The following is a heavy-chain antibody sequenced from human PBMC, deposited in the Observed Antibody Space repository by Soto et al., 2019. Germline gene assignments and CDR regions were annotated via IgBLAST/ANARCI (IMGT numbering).Heavy chain of an antibody. CDR3: ARGLTGYYDSSGLGAFDI. CDR2: IIPIFGTA. D-gene: IGHD3-22*01. J-gene: IGHJ3*02. Sequence: SVKVSCKASGGTFSSYAIGWVRQAPGQGLEWMGGIIPIFGTANYAQKFQGRVTITADKSTSTAYMELSSLRSEDTAVYYCARGLTGYYDSSGLGAFDIWGQGAMVTVSS. CDR1: GGTFSSYA. V-gene: IGHV1-69*06.